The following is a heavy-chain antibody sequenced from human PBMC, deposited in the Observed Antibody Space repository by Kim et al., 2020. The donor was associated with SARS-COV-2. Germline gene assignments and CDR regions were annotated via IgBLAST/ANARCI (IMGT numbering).Heavy chain of an antibody. CDR2: GSP. V-gene: IGHV4-31*02. D-gene: IGHD2-15*01. J-gene: IGHJ5*02. CDR3: ARERGGWFDP. Sequence: GSPAHNPSLKSRVTISVDTSKNQFSLKLSSVTAADTAVYYCARERGGWFDPWGQGTLVTVSS.